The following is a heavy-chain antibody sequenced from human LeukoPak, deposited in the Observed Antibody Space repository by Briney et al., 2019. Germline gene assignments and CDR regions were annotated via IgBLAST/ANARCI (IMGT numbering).Heavy chain of an antibody. D-gene: IGHD3-10*01. CDR3: AKRVSYSSGSHFDY. CDR2: TRNKTKSYTT. CDR1: GFTVSSNY. J-gene: IGHJ4*02. Sequence: PGGSLRLSCAASGFTVSSNYMSWVRQAPGKGLEWVARTRNKTKSYTTEYAASVKGRFTISRDDSKNSLYLQMNSLRAEDSAIYYCAKRVSYSSGSHFDYWGQGTLVTVSS. V-gene: IGHV3-72*01.